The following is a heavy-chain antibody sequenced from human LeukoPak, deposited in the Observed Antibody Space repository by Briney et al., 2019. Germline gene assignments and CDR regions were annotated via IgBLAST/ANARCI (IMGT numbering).Heavy chain of an antibody. CDR3: SRHVVTLVRGVNNRKEDWFDP. Sequence: ASVKVSCNASGYSFNTYYMNWVRQAPGQGLEWLGWINTDSGGTNYAQKFLGRVTMTRDKANSTAYLELSGLRSDDTAVYYCSRHVVTLVRGVNNRKEDWFDPWGQGTLVSVSS. D-gene: IGHD3-10*01. CDR1: GYSFNTYY. J-gene: IGHJ5*02. CDR2: INTDSGGT. V-gene: IGHV1-2*02.